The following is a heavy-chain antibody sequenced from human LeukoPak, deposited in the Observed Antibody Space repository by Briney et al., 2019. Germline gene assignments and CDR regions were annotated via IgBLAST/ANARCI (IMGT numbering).Heavy chain of an antibody. CDR1: GGTFSSYA. Sequence: ASVKVSCKASGGTFSSYAISWVRQAPGQGLEWMGGIIPIFGTANYAQKLQVRVTITTDEYTSTAYMELSSLRSEDTAVYYCARARREGVGGYYYYYYMDVWGKGTTVTVSS. CDR3: ARARREGVGGYYYYYYMDV. CDR2: IIPIFGTA. D-gene: IGHD1-26*01. J-gene: IGHJ6*03. V-gene: IGHV1-69*05.